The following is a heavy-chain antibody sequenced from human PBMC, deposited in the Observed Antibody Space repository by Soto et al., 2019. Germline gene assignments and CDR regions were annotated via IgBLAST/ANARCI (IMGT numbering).Heavy chain of an antibody. Sequence: SQTLSLTCAISGDSVSSNSAAWNWIRQSPSRGLEWLGRTYYRSKWYNDYAVSVKSRITINPDTSKNQFSLQLNSVTPEDTAVYYCARVILSYDFWSGYIYNWFDPWGQGTLVTVSS. V-gene: IGHV6-1*01. J-gene: IGHJ5*02. D-gene: IGHD3-3*01. CDR2: TYYRSKWYN. CDR3: ARVILSYDFWSGYIYNWFDP. CDR1: GDSVSSNSAA.